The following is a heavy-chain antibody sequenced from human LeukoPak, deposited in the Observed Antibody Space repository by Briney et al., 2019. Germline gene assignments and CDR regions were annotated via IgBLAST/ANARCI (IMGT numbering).Heavy chain of an antibody. V-gene: IGHV4-39*02. Sequence: SETLSLTCTVSGGSISSSSYYWGWIRQPPGKGLEWIGSIYYSGSTYYNPSLKSRVTISVDTSKNQFSLKLSSVTPADPAVYYCARDYSFDYWGQGTLVTVSS. CDR1: GGSISSSSYY. CDR3: ARDYSFDY. CDR2: IYYSGST. J-gene: IGHJ4*02. D-gene: IGHD2-15*01.